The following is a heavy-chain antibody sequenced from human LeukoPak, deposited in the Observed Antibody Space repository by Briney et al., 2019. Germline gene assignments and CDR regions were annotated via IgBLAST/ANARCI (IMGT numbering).Heavy chain of an antibody. CDR3: AKLPSSGWYYFDY. J-gene: IGHJ4*02. V-gene: IGHV3-23*01. CDR1: GGSIRSSYYY. CDR2: ISGSGGST. Sequence: ETLSLTCTVSGGSIRSSYYYRGWIRQPPGKGLEWVSGISGSGGSTYYADSVKGRFTISRDNSKNTLYLQMNSLRAEDTAVYYGAKLPSSGWYYFDYWGQGTLVTVSS. D-gene: IGHD6-19*01.